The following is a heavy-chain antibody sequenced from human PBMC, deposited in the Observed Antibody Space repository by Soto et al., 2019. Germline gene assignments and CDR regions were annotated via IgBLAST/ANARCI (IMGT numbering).Heavy chain of an antibody. V-gene: IGHV1-8*01. CDR3: TRAQFEFGSYFGLDV. J-gene: IGHJ6*02. CDR2: MNPDSENT. Sequence: QVHLVQSGAEVKQPGASVRVSCKASGYTFTNYDITWVRQATGQGLEWMGWMNPDSENTGSPQKFQGRVTMTVNTSITTASMELTSLRSEDTAVYYCTRAQFEFGSYFGLDVWGQGTTVTVSS. CDR1: GYTFTNYD. D-gene: IGHD3-10*01.